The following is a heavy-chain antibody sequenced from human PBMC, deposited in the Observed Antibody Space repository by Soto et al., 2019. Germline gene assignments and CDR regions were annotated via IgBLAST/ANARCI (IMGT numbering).Heavy chain of an antibody. Sequence: QVQLVESGGGLVKPGGSLRLSCAASGFTFSDYYMNWIRQAPGKGLEWVSYISSSAGTIYYADSVKGRFTISRDNAKNSRSLQVNSLRAEDTVVYYCARGGTNYYYYGVDVWGQGTTVTVFS. D-gene: IGHD5-12*01. CDR3: ARGGTNYYYYGVDV. CDR1: GFTFSDYY. V-gene: IGHV3-11*01. CDR2: ISSSAGTI. J-gene: IGHJ6*02.